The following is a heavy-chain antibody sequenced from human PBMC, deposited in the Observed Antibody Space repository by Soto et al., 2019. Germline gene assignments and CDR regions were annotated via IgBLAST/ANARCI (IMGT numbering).Heavy chain of an antibody. Sequence: PGGSLRLSCAASGFTFSSYAMHWVRQAPGKGLEWVAVISYDGSNKYYADSVKGRFTISRDNSKNTLYLQMNSLRAEDTAVYYRARDRIQLWTYYYYGMDVWGQGTTVTVSS. CDR2: ISYDGSNK. J-gene: IGHJ6*02. V-gene: IGHV3-30-3*01. CDR1: GFTFSSYA. CDR3: ARDRIQLWTYYYYGMDV. D-gene: IGHD5-18*01.